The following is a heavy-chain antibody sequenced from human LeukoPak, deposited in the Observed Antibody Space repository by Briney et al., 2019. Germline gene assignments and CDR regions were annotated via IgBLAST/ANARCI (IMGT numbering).Heavy chain of an antibody. D-gene: IGHD2-2*01. V-gene: IGHV1-8*01. J-gene: IGHJ5*02. CDR3: AREYRSSTSCYP. Sequence: ASVKVSCKASGYTFTSYDINWVRQATGQGLEWMGWMNPNSGNTGYAQKFQGRVTMTRNTSISTAYMELSSLRSEDTAVYYCAREYRSSTSCYPWGQGTLVTVSS. CDR2: MNPNSGNT. CDR1: GYTFTSYD.